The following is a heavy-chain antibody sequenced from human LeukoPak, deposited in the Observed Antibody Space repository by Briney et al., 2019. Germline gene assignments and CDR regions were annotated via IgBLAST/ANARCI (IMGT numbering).Heavy chain of an antibody. Sequence: ASVKVSCKASGYTFTSYGISWARQAPGQGLEWMGWISAYNGNTNYAQKLQGRVTMTTDTSTSTAYMELRSLRSDDTAVYYCARWVVVPAAQSYYYGMDVWGQGTTVTVSS. D-gene: IGHD2-2*01. V-gene: IGHV1-18*01. CDR2: ISAYNGNT. CDR3: ARWVVVPAAQSYYYGMDV. CDR1: GYTFTSYG. J-gene: IGHJ6*02.